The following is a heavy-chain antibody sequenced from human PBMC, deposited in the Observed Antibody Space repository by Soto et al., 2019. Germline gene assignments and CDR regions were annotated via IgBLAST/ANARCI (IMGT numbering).Heavy chain of an antibody. CDR3: ARVFWSELLGSNYMDV. V-gene: IGHV4-34*01. D-gene: IGHD3-3*01. CDR2: INHSGGT. Sequence: SETLSLTCAVYGGSFSANYWSWIRQPPGKGLEWIGEINHSGGTNYNPSLKSRVTISVDTSKNQFSLRLSSVIAADTAIYYCARVFWSELLGSNYMDVWGKGTTVTVSS. J-gene: IGHJ6*03. CDR1: GGSFSANY.